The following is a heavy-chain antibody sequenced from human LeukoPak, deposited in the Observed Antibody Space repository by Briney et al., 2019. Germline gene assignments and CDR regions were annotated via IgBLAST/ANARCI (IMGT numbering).Heavy chain of an antibody. V-gene: IGHV4-34*01. CDR1: GGSFSGYY. CDR2: INHSGST. Sequence: SETLSLTCAVYGGSFSGYYWSWIRQPPGKGLEWIGEINHSGSTNSNPSLKSRVTVSVDTSKNQFSLKLTSVTAADTAVYYCARSSGSYGVAWFDPWGQGTLVTVSS. J-gene: IGHJ5*02. CDR3: ARSSGSYGVAWFDP. D-gene: IGHD1-26*01.